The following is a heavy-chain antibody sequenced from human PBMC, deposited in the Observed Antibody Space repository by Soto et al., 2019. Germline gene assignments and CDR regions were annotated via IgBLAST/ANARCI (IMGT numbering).Heavy chain of an antibody. CDR2: INAGNGNT. D-gene: IGHD2-2*01. CDR1: GYTFTSYA. V-gene: IGHV1-3*01. CDR3: ASEYCSSTSCYAGRGFDP. Sequence: QVQLVQSGAEVKKPGASVKVSCKASGYTFTSYAMHWVRQAPGQRLEWMGWINAGNGNTKYSQKFQGRVTITRDTSASTAYMELSSLRSEDTAVYYCASEYCSSTSCYAGRGFDPWGQGTLVTVSS. J-gene: IGHJ5*02.